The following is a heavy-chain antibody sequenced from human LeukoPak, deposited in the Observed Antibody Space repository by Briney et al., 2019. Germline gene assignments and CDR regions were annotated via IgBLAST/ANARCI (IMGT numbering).Heavy chain of an antibody. CDR1: GYSFTGYY. CDR3: ARAWFGEFWIDY. CDR2: INPNTGVT. V-gene: IGHV1-2*02. Sequence: ASVKVSCKASGYSFTGYYMHWVRQAPGQGLEWMGWINPNTGVTNYAQKFQGRVTMTRDTSISTAYMELSRLRSDDTAVYYCARAWFGEFWIDYWGQGTLVTVSS. D-gene: IGHD3-10*01. J-gene: IGHJ4*02.